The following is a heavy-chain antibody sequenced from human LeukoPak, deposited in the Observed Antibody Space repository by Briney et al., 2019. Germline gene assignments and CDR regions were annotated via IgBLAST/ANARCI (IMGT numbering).Heavy chain of an antibody. V-gene: IGHV7-4-1*02. D-gene: IGHD2-15*01. CDR1: GGTFSSYA. CDR2: INTNTGNP. CDR3: ARLRGPNCSGGSCYDY. Sequence: ASVKVSCKASGGTFSSYAVSWVRLTPGQGLEWLGWINTNTGNPTYAQGFTGRFVFSLDTSVSTAYLQISSLKAEDTAVYYCARLRGPNCSGGSCYDYWGQGTLVTVSS. J-gene: IGHJ4*02.